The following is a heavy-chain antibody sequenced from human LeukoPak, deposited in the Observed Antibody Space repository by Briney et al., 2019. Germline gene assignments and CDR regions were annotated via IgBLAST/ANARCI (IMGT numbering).Heavy chain of an antibody. V-gene: IGHV3-9*01. Sequence: GGSLRLSCAASGFTFDDYAMHWVRQAPGKGLEWVSGISWNSGSIGYADSVKGRFTISRDNAKNSLYLQMNSLRAEDTALYYCAGSRYYYYGMDVWGQGTTVTVSS. D-gene: IGHD1-26*01. J-gene: IGHJ6*02. CDR3: AGSRYYYYGMDV. CDR1: GFTFDDYA. CDR2: ISWNSGSI.